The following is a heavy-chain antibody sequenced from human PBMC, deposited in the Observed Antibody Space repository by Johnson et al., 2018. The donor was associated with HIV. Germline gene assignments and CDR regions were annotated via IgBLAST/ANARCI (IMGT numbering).Heavy chain of an antibody. CDR1: GFTFDDYG. V-gene: IGHV3-20*04. J-gene: IGHJ3*02. Sequence: MQLVESGGGVVRPGGSLRLSCAASGFTFDDYGMSWVRQAPGKGLEWVSGINWNGGSTGYADSVKGRFTISRDNAKNSLYLQMNSLRAEDTAVYYCARDLEDIVVVPAAIGAFDIWGQGTMVTVSS. CDR2: INWNGGST. D-gene: IGHD2-2*01. CDR3: ARDLEDIVVVPAAIGAFDI.